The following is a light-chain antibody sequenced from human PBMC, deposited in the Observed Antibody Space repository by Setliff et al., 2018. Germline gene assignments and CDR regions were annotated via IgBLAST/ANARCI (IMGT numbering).Light chain of an antibody. V-gene: IGLV2-14*03. CDR2: EVT. CDR1: SSDVGGYNY. Sequence: QSVLTQPAAVSGSPGQSIAISCAGTSSDVGGYNYVSWYQQHPGKAPKLMIYEVTKRPSGVSDRFSGSKSGNTASLTISGLQAEDEADYYCLSYTSSSTYVFGIGTKVTVL. J-gene: IGLJ1*01. CDR3: LSYTSSSTYV.